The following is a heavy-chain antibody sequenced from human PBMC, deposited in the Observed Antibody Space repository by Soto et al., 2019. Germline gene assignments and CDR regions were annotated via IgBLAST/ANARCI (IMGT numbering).Heavy chain of an antibody. V-gene: IGHV3-30-3*01. CDR1: GFTFSSYA. Sequence: QVQLVESGGGVVQPGRSLRLSCAASGFTFSSYAMHWVRQAPGKGLEWVAVISYDGSNKYYADSVKGRFTISRDNSKNALDLQMNSLRAEDAAGYYCARDRPVDYWGQGTLVTVSS. J-gene: IGHJ4*02. CDR2: ISYDGSNK. CDR3: ARDRPVDY.